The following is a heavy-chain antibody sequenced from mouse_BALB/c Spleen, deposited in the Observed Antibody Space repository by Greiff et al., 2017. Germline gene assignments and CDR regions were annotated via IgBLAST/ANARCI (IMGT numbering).Heavy chain of an antibody. J-gene: IGHJ3*01. CDR2: IDPENGNT. Sequence: VQLQQSGAELVRPGALVKLSCKASGFNFKDYYMHWVQQRPEQGLEWIGWIDPENGNTIYDPKFQGKASITADTSSNTAYLQLSSLTSEDTAVYYCANDGPFAYWGQGTLVTVSA. D-gene: IGHD2-3*01. CDR1: GFNFKDYY. V-gene: IGHV14-1*02. CDR3: ANDGPFAY.